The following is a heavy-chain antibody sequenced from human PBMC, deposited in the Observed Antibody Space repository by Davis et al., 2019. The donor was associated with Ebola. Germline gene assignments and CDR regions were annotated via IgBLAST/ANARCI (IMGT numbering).Heavy chain of an antibody. CDR2: IFSGDSDT. V-gene: IGHV5-51*01. Sequence: GESLKISCKGSGYTFTTYWIAWVRQPPGKGLEWMGVIFSGDSDTRYSPSFQGQVTISADKSISTAYLQWSSLKASDTAMYYCARSRAARSLYGMDVWGQGTTVTVSS. CDR3: ARSRAARSLYGMDV. J-gene: IGHJ6*02. CDR1: GYTFTTYW. D-gene: IGHD6-6*01.